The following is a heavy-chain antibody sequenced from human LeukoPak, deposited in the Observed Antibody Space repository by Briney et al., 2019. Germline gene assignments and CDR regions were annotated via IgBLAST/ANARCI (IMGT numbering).Heavy chain of an antibody. CDR2: ISSSGSTI. CDR1: GFTFSDYY. V-gene: IGHV3-11*01. J-gene: IGHJ6*02. Sequence: PGGSLRLSCAASGFTFSDYYMSWIRQAPGKGLEWVSYISSSGSTIYYADSVKGRFTISRDNAKNSLYLQMNSPRAEDTAVYYCARDSIRGNYGMDVWGQGTTVTVSS. D-gene: IGHD2/OR15-2a*01. CDR3: ARDSIRGNYGMDV.